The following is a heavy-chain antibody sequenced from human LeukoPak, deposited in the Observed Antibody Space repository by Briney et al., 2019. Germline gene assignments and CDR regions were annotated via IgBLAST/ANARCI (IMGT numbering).Heavy chain of an antibody. V-gene: IGHV4-59*01. J-gene: IGHJ4*02. D-gene: IGHD3-22*01. CDR2: TYYSGST. CDR3: ARIAPPRYYYDSSGYLYYFDY. CDR1: GGSISSYY. Sequence: SETLSLTCTVSGGSISSYYWSWIRQPPGKGLEWIGYTYYSGSTNYNPSLKSRVTISVDTSKNQFSLKLSSVTAADTAVYYCARIAPPRYYYDSSGYLYYFDYWGQGTLVTVSS.